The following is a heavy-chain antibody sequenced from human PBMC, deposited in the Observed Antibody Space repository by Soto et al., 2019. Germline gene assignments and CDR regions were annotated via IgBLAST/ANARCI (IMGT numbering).Heavy chain of an antibody. CDR2: ISVGEDYT. Sequence: QVHLVQPGAEVKKPGASVKVSCKASGYTFTSYSMHWVRQAPGQRLEWMGLISVGEDYTIYSQIFQGRVTITGDTSATTVYMELTSLTSEDTAVYYCARGGPRRSSLIGYWGQGTLVTVSS. CDR3: ARGGPRRSSLIGY. D-gene: IGHD3-16*02. J-gene: IGHJ4*02. CDR1: GYTFTSYS. V-gene: IGHV1-3*01.